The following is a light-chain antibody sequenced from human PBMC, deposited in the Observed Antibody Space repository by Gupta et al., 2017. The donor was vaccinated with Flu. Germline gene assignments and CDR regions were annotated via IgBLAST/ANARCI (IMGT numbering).Light chain of an antibody. Sequence: QSVLTQPPSVSEAPRQTVTISCSGSSSNIGNNAVNWYQQFPGQAPKLLIYYDDLLPSGVSDRFSGSKSGTSASLAISGLQSEDEADYYCATWDDSLNVYVFGTGTKVTVL. V-gene: IGLV1-36*01. J-gene: IGLJ1*01. CDR1: SSNIGNNA. CDR3: ATWDDSLNVYV. CDR2: YDD.